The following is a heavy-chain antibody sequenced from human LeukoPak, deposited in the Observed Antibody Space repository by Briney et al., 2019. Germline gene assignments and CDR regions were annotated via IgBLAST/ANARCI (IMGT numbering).Heavy chain of an antibody. J-gene: IGHJ5*02. CDR2: INHSGST. Sequence: SETLSLTCTVSGGSISGYYWSWIRQPPGKGLEWIGEINHSGSTNYNPSLKSRVTISVDTSKNQFSLKLSSVTAADTAVYYCARGPDIVVVVAATDNWFDPWGQGTLVTVSS. D-gene: IGHD2-15*01. CDR3: ARGPDIVVVVAATDNWFDP. CDR1: GGSISGYY. V-gene: IGHV4-34*01.